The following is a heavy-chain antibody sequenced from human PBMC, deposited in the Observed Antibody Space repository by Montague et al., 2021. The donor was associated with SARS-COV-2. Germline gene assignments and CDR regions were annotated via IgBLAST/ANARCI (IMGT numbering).Heavy chain of an antibody. D-gene: IGHD3-16*01. CDR3: ARGDGLGPYTGYAFDI. J-gene: IGHJ3*02. V-gene: IGHV6-1*01. Sequence: CAISGDSVSGDSGSSDWHTSSLSRGLELLCRPYYRSRRFDHYEVSMKGRISIKADTSKNQFPLQLDSVTPEDTAVYYCARGDGLGPYTGYAFDIWGQGTLVTVSS. CDR2: PYYRSRRFD. CDR1: GDSVSGDSGS.